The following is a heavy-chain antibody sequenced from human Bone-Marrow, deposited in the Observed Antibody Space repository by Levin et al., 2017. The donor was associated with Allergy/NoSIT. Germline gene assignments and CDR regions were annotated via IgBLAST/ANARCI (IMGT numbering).Heavy chain of an antibody. CDR3: AKDFVNGDFRGVLDF. V-gene: IGHV3-30*18. CDR1: GFTFSRYG. CDR2: ISYDGSED. D-gene: IGHD4-17*01. Sequence: SCEASGFTFSRYGMYWVRQAPGKGLEWVAVISYDGSEDFYADSVKGRFSISRDMSKITVFLQMNSLKVEDTAVYYCAKDFVNGDFRGVLDFWGHGTLVTVSS. J-gene: IGHJ4*01.